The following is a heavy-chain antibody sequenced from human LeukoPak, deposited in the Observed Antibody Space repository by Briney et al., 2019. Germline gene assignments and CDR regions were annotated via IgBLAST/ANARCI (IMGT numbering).Heavy chain of an antibody. Sequence: GGSLRLSCAASGFTFSSYAMSWVRQAPGKGLEWVSAISGSGGSTYYADSVKGRFTISRDNSKNTLYLQMNSLKTEDTAVYYCTTDEYYDILTGYYGLFDYWGQGTLVTVPS. J-gene: IGHJ4*02. CDR2: ISGSGGST. CDR3: TTDEYYDILTGYYGLFDY. CDR1: GFTFSSYA. D-gene: IGHD3-9*01. V-gene: IGHV3-23*01.